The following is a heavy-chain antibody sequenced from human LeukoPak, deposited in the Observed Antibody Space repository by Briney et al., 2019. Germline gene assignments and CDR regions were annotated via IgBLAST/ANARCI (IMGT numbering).Heavy chain of an antibody. Sequence: ASVRVSCKASGYIVTRDYIHWVRQGPGQGLEWMGVINLGGGSTVYAQKFQGRVTMTRDTSTSTVYMELDSLRSEDTAVYYCARDSTLFYESSGFHYTHFDYWGQGTLVTVSS. J-gene: IGHJ4*02. D-gene: IGHD3-22*01. CDR2: INLGGGST. CDR3: ARDSTLFYESSGFHYTHFDY. CDR1: GYIVTRDY. V-gene: IGHV1-46*01.